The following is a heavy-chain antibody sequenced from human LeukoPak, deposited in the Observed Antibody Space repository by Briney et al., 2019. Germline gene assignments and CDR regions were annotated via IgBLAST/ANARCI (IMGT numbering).Heavy chain of an antibody. CDR2: IIPIFGTA. CDR3: ARVYSSGLDY. CDR1: GGTFSSYA. Sequence: SVKVSCKASGGTFSSYAISWVRQAPGQGLEWMGGIIPIFGTANYAQKFQGRVTITADKSTSTAYMELSSLRSDDTAVYYCARVYSSGLDYWGQGTLVTVSS. D-gene: IGHD6-19*01. V-gene: IGHV1-69*06. J-gene: IGHJ4*02.